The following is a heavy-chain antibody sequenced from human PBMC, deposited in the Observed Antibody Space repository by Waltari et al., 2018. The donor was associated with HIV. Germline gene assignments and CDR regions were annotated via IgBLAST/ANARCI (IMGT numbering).Heavy chain of an antibody. CDR2: INPNSGGA. V-gene: IGHV1-2*02. CDR1: GYTFTDSY. CDR3: ARADSPLASYYFDY. J-gene: IGHJ4*02. Sequence: QVQLVQFGAEVKKPGASMMLSCTASGYTFTDSYMHWVRQAPGQGLEWMGWINPNSGGAKYAQKFQGRVTMTRDTSISTAYMELSRVRSDDTAVYYCARADSPLASYYFDYWGQGTLVTVSS.